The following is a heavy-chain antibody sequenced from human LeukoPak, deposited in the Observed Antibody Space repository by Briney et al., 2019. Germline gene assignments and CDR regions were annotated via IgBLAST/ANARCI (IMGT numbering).Heavy chain of an antibody. V-gene: IGHV3-30*02. Sequence: GGSLRLSCGASGFTFSTYGMHWVRQAPGKGLEWVAFIRDDGTNKYYADSVKGRFTISRDNSKNTLYLQMNSLRAEDTAVYYCARYTLSTRKTNFDYWGQGTLVTVSS. J-gene: IGHJ4*02. CDR2: IRDDGTNK. CDR1: GFTFSTYG. D-gene: IGHD5-18*01. CDR3: ARYTLSTRKTNFDY.